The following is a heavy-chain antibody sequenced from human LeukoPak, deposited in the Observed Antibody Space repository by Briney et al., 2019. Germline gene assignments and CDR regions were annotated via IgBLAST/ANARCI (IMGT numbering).Heavy chain of an antibody. CDR3: SRVGGSGSYLAY. CDR1: GFTFSSYW. J-gene: IGHJ4*02. V-gene: IGHV3-74*01. Sequence: GGSLRLSCAASGFTFSSYWMHWVRQAPGKGLVWVSRINSDGSSTSYADSVKGRFTISRDNAKNTLYLQMNSLRAEDTAAYYCSRVGGSGSYLAYWGQGTLVTVSS. D-gene: IGHD3-10*01. CDR2: INSDGSST.